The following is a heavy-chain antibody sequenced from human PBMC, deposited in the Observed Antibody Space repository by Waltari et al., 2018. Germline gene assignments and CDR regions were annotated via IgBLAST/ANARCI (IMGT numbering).Heavy chain of an antibody. CDR2: IYYSGST. V-gene: IGHV4-39*01. D-gene: IGHD6-19*01. J-gene: IGHJ4*02. CDR3: ASSYSSGWYSTFDY. Sequence: WGGIRKPPGKGMEWSGSIYYSGSTNYNPSLKSRVTICVDTSKDQFSLKLSSGTAADTAVYYCASSYSSGWYSTFDYWGQGTLVTVSS.